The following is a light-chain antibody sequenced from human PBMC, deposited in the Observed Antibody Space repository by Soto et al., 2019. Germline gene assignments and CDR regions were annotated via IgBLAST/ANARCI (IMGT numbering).Light chain of an antibody. J-gene: IGKJ4*02. CDR2: GAS. CDR1: QRVDIN. V-gene: IGKV3D-15*01. CDR3: QQYYNWPVT. Sequence: EIVLPRSPATLPVSPGEGGTLFCGASQRVDINLASYQQQPGQAPRLLLYGASTRATGIAARFSGSGAGTEFSLAISGLQSGDFSAYYRQQYYNWPVTFGGGTKVDIK.